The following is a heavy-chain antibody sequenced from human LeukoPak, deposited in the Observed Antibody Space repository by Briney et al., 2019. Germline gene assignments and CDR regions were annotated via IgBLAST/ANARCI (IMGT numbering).Heavy chain of an antibody. CDR3: ARDRASRYYYGSGRHTDAFDI. Sequence: ASVKVSCKASGYTFTSYYMHWVRQAPGQGLEWMGIINPSGGSTSYAQKFQGRVTMTRDMSTSTVYMELSSLRSEDTAVYYCARDRASRYYYGSGRHTDAFDIWGQGTMVTVSS. CDR1: GYTFTSYY. CDR2: INPSGGST. D-gene: IGHD3-10*01. J-gene: IGHJ3*02. V-gene: IGHV1-46*01.